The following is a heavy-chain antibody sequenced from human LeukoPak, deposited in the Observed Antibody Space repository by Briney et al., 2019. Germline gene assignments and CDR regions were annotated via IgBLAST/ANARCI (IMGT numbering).Heavy chain of an antibody. Sequence: PSETLSLTCAVYGGSFSGYYWSWIRQPPGKGLEWIGEINHSGSTNYNPSLKSRVTISVDTSKNQFSLKLSSVTAVDTAVYYCAKTRGTSFFNWSPPGGREPLVTVSS. CDR2: INHSGST. CDR1: GGSFSGYY. D-gene: IGHD3-10*01. J-gene: IGHJ5*02. V-gene: IGHV4-34*01. CDR3: AKTRGTSFFNWSPP.